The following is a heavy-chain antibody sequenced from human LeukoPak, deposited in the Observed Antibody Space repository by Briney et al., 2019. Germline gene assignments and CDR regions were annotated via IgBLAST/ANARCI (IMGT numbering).Heavy chain of an antibody. Sequence: ASVKVFCKVSGYTLTELSMHWVRQAPGKGLEWMGGFDPEDGETIYAQKFQGRVTMTEDTSTDTAYMELSSLRSEDTAVYYCAVCQGTTVTPFDYWGQGTLVTVSS. J-gene: IGHJ4*02. D-gene: IGHD4-17*01. V-gene: IGHV1-24*01. CDR2: FDPEDGET. CDR1: GYTLTELS. CDR3: AVCQGTTVTPFDY.